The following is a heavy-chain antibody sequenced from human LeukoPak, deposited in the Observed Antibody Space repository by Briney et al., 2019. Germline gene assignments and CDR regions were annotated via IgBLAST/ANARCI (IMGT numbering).Heavy chain of an antibody. Sequence: GGSLRLSCAASGFTFSSYEMNWVRQAPGKGLEWVSYINRSGTTTYYADSVKGRFTISRDNTNNSLYLQMNSLRAEDTAVYYCARDPHIVVVTSTPFFDYWGQGTLVTVSS. J-gene: IGHJ4*02. CDR2: INRSGTTT. D-gene: IGHD2-21*02. CDR1: GFTFSSYE. V-gene: IGHV3-48*03. CDR3: ARDPHIVVVTSTPFFDY.